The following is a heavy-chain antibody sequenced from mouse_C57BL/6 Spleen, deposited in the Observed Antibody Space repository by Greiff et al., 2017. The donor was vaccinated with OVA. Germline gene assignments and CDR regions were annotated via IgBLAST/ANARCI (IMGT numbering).Heavy chain of an antibody. D-gene: IGHD2-4*01. Sequence: EVKVVESGGGLVQPGGSLSLSCAASGFTFTAYYMSWVRQPPGKALEWLGFIRTKANGYTTEYSASVQGRFTIDRAKSHSILYLQMNALRAEDSATYYCARYIYYDYVCDYWGQGTTLTVSS. CDR2: IRTKANGYTT. J-gene: IGHJ2*01. CDR1: GFTFTAYY. V-gene: IGHV7-3*01. CDR3: ARYIYYDYVCDY.